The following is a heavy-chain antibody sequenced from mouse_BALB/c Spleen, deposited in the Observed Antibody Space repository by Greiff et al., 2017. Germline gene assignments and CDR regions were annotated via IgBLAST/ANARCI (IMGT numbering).Heavy chain of an antibody. D-gene: IGHD1-1*01. CDR3: ARFEGTTVVDAWFAY. Sequence: EVQLVESGPSLVKPSQTLSLTCSVTGDSITSGYWNWIRKFPGNKLEYMGYISYSGSTYYNPSLKSRISITRDTSKNQYYLQLNSVTTEDTATYYCARFEGTTVVDAWFAYWGQGTLVTVSA. V-gene: IGHV3-8*02. CDR2: ISYSGST. CDR1: GDSITSGY. J-gene: IGHJ3*01.